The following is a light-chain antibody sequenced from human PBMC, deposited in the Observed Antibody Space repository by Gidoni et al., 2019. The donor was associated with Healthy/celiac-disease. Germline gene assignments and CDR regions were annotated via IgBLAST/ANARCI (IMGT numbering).Light chain of an antibody. V-gene: IGKV1-12*01. CDR1: QGISSW. CDR2: DAY. J-gene: IGKJ1*01. Sequence: DIHITQSPSSVSASVGDRVTITCRASQGISSWLAWYQQKPGKAPKLMIYDAYSLKSGVPSRFSGSGSGKDFTLNISSLQHEDFATYYCKQANSFPWTFGQGTKVEIK. CDR3: KQANSFPWT.